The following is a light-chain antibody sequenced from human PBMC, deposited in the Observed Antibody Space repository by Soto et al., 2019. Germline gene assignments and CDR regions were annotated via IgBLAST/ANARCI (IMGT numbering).Light chain of an antibody. CDR2: DSS. Sequence: IVVAHSRGAVCWAGREIATRWWRARQSVSHDYLAWYQQRPGQPPRLLIFDSSNRATGVPVRFSGSGCGTVFTLTIGSLEPADSAVYYCQQRKNRPPITFGQGTRLEIK. V-gene: IGKV3-11*01. CDR1: QSVSHDY. CDR3: QQRKNRPPIT. J-gene: IGKJ5*01.